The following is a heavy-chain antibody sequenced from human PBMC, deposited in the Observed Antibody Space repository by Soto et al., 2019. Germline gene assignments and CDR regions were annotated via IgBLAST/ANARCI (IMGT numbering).Heavy chain of an antibody. D-gene: IGHD6-19*01. V-gene: IGHV4-39*01. CDR1: GGSISGSSYY. CDR2: IYLSGTT. CDR3: ARPLFYSSGPSNWFDP. J-gene: IGHJ5*02. Sequence: KTSETLSLTCTVSGGSISGSSYYWGWIRQPQXKGLEWIGNIYLSGTTYYNPSLKSRVTISYDTSKNQFSKNLRSVTAADMAVYYCARPLFYSSGPSNWFDPWGQGTLVAVSS.